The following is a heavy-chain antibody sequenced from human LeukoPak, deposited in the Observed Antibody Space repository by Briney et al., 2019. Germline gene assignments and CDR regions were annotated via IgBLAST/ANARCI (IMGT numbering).Heavy chain of an antibody. CDR1: GFTFSSYT. V-gene: IGHV3-23*01. CDR2: ISGSGGST. J-gene: IGHJ4*02. CDR3: AKVYYCSGGSCYSRYFDY. Sequence: GGSLRLSCAASGFTFSSYTMSWVRQAPGKGLEWVSAISGSGGSTYYADSVKGRFTISRDNSKNTLYLQMNSLRAEDTAVYYCAKVYYCSGGSCYSRYFDYWGQGTLVTVSS. D-gene: IGHD2-15*01.